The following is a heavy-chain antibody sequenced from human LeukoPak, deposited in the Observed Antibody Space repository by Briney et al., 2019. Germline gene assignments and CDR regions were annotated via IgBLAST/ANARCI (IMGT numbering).Heavy chain of an antibody. Sequence: PSETLSLTCTVSGGSISSYYWSWIRQPAGKGLEWIGYIYYSGSTNYNPSLKSRVTMSVDTSKNQFSLKLSSVTAADTAVYYCARVEGGATSIYAFDIWGQGTMVTVSS. CDR3: ARVEGGATSIYAFDI. V-gene: IGHV4-59*12. CDR1: GGSISSYY. J-gene: IGHJ3*02. CDR2: IYYSGST. D-gene: IGHD1-26*01.